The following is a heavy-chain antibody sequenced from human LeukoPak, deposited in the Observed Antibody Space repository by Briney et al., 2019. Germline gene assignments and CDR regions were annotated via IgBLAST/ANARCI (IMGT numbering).Heavy chain of an antibody. CDR3: ARAVLAARPVDY. D-gene: IGHD6-6*01. Sequence: PSETLSLTCTVSGGSISSYYWSWIRQPPGKGLEWIGYIYYSGSTNYNPSLKSRVTISVDTSKNQFSLKLSSVTAADTAVYYCARAVLAARPVDYWGQGTLVTVSS. CDR1: GGSISSYY. J-gene: IGHJ4*02. CDR2: IYYSGST. V-gene: IGHV4-59*08.